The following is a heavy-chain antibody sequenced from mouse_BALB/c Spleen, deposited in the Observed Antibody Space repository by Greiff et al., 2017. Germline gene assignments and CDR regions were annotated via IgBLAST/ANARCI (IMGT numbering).Heavy chain of an antibody. D-gene: IGHD1-1*01. CDR3: ARSPYYGSLRAMDY. CDR2: ISSGSSTI. CDR1: GFTFSSFG. Sequence: EVKVEESGGGLVQPGGSRKLSCAASGFTFSSFGMHWVRQAPEKGLEWVAYISSGSSTIYYADTVKGRFTISRDNPKNTLFLQMTSLRSEDTAMYYCARSPYYGSLRAMDYWGQGTSVTVSS. V-gene: IGHV5-17*02. J-gene: IGHJ4*01.